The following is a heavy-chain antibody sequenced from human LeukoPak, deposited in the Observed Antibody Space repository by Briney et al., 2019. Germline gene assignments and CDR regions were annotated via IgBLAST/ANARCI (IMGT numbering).Heavy chain of an antibody. CDR3: ARELPREVTLDY. D-gene: IGHD2-21*02. CDR1: GSTLSSYE. Sequence: PGGSLRLSCAASGSTLSSYEMHWVRQAPGKGLVWVSRISSDGSRAGYADSVKGRFTISRDNAKNTLYLQMNSLRAEDTAIYYCARELPREVTLDYWGQGTLVTVSS. CDR2: ISSDGSRA. J-gene: IGHJ4*02. V-gene: IGHV3-74*01.